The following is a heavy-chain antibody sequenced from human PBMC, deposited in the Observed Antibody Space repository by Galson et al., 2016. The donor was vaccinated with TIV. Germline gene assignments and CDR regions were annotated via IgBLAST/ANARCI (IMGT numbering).Heavy chain of an antibody. V-gene: IGHV3-66*02. CDR2: IDSDGRT. CDR1: GLIVSENY. Sequence: SLRLSCAASGLIVSENYMTWVRQAPGKGLEWVALIDSDGRTVHADSVRGRFTVSRDNSKNMVYLQMDSLRPEETAVYFCARDRRHCGNECFLRYYYGMDAWGQGTTVTVSS. CDR3: ARDRRHCGNECFLRYYYGMDA. J-gene: IGHJ6*02. D-gene: IGHD2-21*01.